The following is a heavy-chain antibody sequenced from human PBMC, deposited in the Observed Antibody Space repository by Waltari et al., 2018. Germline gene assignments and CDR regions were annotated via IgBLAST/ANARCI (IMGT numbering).Heavy chain of an antibody. D-gene: IGHD4-17*01. V-gene: IGHV3-48*03. J-gene: IGHJ4*02. CDR3: ARVVSYGDYDY. CDR2: TSSSGSTK. Sequence: EVQLVESGGGLVQPGGSLRLSCAASGFTFSSYELNWVRQAPGKGMGWGAYTSSSGSTKNYADSVKGRFTSSRDNAKNSRYLQMNSLRAEDTAVYYCARVVSYGDYDYWGQGTLVTVSS. CDR1: GFTFSSYE.